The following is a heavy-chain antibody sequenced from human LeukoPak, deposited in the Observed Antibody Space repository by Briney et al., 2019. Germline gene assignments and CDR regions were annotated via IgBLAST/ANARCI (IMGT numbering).Heavy chain of an antibody. V-gene: IGHV1-69*04. CDR1: GGTFSSYA. J-gene: IGHJ4*02. CDR3: ARARITNYDILTGYYFDY. D-gene: IGHD3-9*01. Sequence: GASVKVSCKASGGTFSSYAISWVRQAPGQGLEWMGRIIPILGIANYAQKFQGRATITADKSTSTAYMELSSLRSEDTAVYYCARARITNYDILTGYYFDYWGQGTLVTVSS. CDR2: IIPILGIA.